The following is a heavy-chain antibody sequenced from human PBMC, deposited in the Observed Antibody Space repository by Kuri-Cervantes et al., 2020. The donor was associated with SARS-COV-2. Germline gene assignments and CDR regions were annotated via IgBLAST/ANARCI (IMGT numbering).Heavy chain of an antibody. CDR1: GFTVSSNY. CDR3: AIAAAGFFDY. CDR2: IYSGGST. J-gene: IGHJ4*02. V-gene: IGHV3-53*01. D-gene: IGHD6-13*01. Sequence: GESLKISCAASGFTVSSNYMSWVRQAPGKGLEWVSVIYSGGSTYYADSVKGRFTISRDNSKNTLYLQMNSLRAEDTAVYYCAIAAAGFFDYWGQGTLVTVSS.